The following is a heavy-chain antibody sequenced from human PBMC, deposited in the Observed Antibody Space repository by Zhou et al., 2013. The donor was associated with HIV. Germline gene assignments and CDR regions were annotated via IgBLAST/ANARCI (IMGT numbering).Heavy chain of an antibody. J-gene: IGHJ5*02. CDR1: GYTFTSYY. V-gene: IGHV1-46*01. D-gene: IGHD3-22*01. CDR3: AADSHESEGMGWMAP. CDR2: INPFGGST. Sequence: QVQLVQSGAEVQKPGASVKVSCKASGYTFTSYYLHWVRQAPGQGLEWMGIINPFGGSTSYAQKFQGRVTMTRDTSTSTVYMELSSLRFEDTAVYYCAADSHESEGMGWMAPWGQGTLVTVSS.